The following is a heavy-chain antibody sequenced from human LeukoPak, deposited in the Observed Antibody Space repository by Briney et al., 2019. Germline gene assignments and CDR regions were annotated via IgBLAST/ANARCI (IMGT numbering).Heavy chain of an antibody. J-gene: IGHJ3*02. D-gene: IGHD3/OR15-3a*01. V-gene: IGHV1-2*02. CDR2: INPNSGDT. CDR3: ARVDWGFDAFDI. CDR1: GYTFTGYY. Sequence: ASVKASCKASGYTFTGYYMHWVRQAPGQGLEWMGWINPNSGDTNYAQKFQGRVTMTRDTSVSTAYMELSRLRSDDTAVYYCARVDWGFDAFDIWGQGTMVTVSS.